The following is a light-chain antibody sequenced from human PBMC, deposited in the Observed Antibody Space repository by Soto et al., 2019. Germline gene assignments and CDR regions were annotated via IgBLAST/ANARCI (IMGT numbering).Light chain of an antibody. CDR3: QQVDSYPRT. CDR2: AAS. J-gene: IGKJ1*01. V-gene: IGKV1-9*01. CDR1: QGISSY. Sequence: DIQLTQSPSFLSASVGDRFTMTCRASQGISSYLAWYQKKPGKAPKLLMYAASTLQSGVPSRFSGSGSGTDFSLTISSLHPEDVATYYCQQVDSYPRTFGQGTKVDI.